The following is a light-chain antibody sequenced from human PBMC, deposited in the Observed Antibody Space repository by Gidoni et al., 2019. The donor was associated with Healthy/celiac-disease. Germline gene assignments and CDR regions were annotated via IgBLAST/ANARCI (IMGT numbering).Light chain of an antibody. CDR3: QQYGSPFT. Sequence: EIVLTQSPGTLSLSPGERATLSCRASQSVSSSYLAWYQQKRGQANRLLIYGASSRATGTPDRCSGSSAGTYFIIISSILEPEDVAVYYCQQYGSPFTFGPGTKVEIK. CDR1: QSVSSSY. V-gene: IGKV3-20*01. J-gene: IGKJ3*01. CDR2: GAS.